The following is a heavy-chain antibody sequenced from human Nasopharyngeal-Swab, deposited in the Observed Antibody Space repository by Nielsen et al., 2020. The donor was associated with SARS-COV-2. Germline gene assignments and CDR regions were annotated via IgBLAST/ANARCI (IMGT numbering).Heavy chain of an antibody. J-gene: IGHJ4*02. D-gene: IGHD1-14*01. V-gene: IGHV1-24*01. CDR1: GYTLTELS. Sequence: ASVKVSCKVSGYTLTELSMHWVRQAPGKGLEWMGGFDPEDGETIYAQKFQGRVTMTEDTSTDTAYMELSSLRSEDTAMYYCATADPAGSPSVWFDYWGQGTLVTVSS. CDR2: FDPEDGET. CDR3: ATADPAGSPSVWFDY.